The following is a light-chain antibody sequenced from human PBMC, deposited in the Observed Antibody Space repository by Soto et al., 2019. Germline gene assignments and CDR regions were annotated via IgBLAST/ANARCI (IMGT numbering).Light chain of an antibody. V-gene: IGKV3-20*01. CDR2: SAS. CDR1: QSIAGTY. CDR3: QHYGSSLYT. Sequence: EIVLTQSPGTLSLSPGERATLSCRASQSIAGTYLAWYQQKPGEAPRLLIHSASNRDIGIPDRFSGSGSGTDFTLTISRLETEDFAVYYCQHYGSSLYTFGQGTKLEIK. J-gene: IGKJ2*01.